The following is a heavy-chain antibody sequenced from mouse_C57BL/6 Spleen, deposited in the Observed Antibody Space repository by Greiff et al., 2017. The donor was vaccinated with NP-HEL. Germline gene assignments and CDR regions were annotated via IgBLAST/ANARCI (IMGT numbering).Heavy chain of an antibody. J-gene: IGHJ3*01. Sequence: EVQLVESGGGLVKPGGSLKLSCAASGFTFSSYAMSWVRQTPEKRLEWVATISDGGSYTYYPDNVKGRFTISRDNAKNNLYLQMSHLKSEDTAMYYCARADYDVGFAYWGQGTLVTVSA. CDR3: ARADYDVGFAY. D-gene: IGHD2-4*01. V-gene: IGHV5-4*01. CDR2: ISDGGSYT. CDR1: GFTFSSYA.